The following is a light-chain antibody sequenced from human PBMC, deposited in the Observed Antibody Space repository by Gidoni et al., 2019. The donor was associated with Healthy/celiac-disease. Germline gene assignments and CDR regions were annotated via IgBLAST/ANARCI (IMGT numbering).Light chain of an antibody. V-gene: IGKV4-1*01. CDR2: WAS. Sequence: DIVISQSPYSLAVSLGERATINCKSSQSVLYSSNNKNYLAWYQQKPGQPPKLLIYWASTRESGVPDRFSGSGSGTDFTLTISSLQAEDVAVYYCQQYYSTPYTFXHXTKLEIK. J-gene: IGKJ2*01. CDR1: QSVLYSSNNKNY. CDR3: QQYYSTPYT.